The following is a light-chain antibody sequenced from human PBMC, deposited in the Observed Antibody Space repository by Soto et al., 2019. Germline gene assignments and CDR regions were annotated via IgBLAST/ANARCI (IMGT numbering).Light chain of an antibody. CDR2: DAY. CDR3: QQRSNWPWT. Sequence: EIVFRSSSSPLTVSQGERATLSCRASQSAGTNLAWYQQKPGQAPRLLIYDAYKRATGIPARFSGSGSGTDFTLTISSLEPEDFAVYYCQQRSNWPWTFGQGTMVDI. J-gene: IGKJ1*01. V-gene: IGKV3-11*01. CDR1: QSAGTN.